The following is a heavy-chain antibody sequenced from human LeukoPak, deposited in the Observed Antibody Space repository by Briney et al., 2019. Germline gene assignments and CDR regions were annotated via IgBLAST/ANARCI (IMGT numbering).Heavy chain of an antibody. Sequence: GGSLRLSCAASGFTFSTYGMHWVRQTPGKGLEWVSIISFDGSTTYYGDSVRGRFTISRDNSKNTIDLQMDSLRADDTAIYYCARDLHAGRDGLHYGADSWRQGSLVTVSS. CDR1: GFTFSTYG. CDR3: ARDLHAGRDGLHYGADS. V-gene: IGHV3-33*05. J-gene: IGHJ4*02. D-gene: IGHD3-10*01. CDR2: ISFDGSTT.